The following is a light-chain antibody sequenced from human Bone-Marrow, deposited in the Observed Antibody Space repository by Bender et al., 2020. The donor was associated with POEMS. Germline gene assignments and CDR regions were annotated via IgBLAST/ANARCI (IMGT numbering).Light chain of an antibody. CDR1: KLGDNY. Sequence: SYDLTQPPSVSVSPGQTASITCSGEKLGDNYVHWFQQRPGQSPVLVMYEDVKRPSGVPDRFSGSKSGNTASLTVSGLQAEDEADYYCCSYAGSYTLYVFGTGTKVTVL. J-gene: IGLJ1*01. CDR3: CSYAGSYTLYV. CDR2: EDV. V-gene: IGLV3-1*01.